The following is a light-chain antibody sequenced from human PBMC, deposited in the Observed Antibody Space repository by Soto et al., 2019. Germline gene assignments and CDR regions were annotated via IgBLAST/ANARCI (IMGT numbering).Light chain of an antibody. J-gene: IGKJ2*01. CDR3: QQYNIWPPLYT. CDR2: GAS. V-gene: IGKV3-15*01. Sequence: EIVLTQSPAILSASPGERATLSCRASQTVSDNLAWYQQKPGQSPRLLIYGASTRATDIPVRFSGSGSGTEFTLTISSRQSEDFAVYYCQQYNIWPPLYTFGQGTKL. CDR1: QTVSDN.